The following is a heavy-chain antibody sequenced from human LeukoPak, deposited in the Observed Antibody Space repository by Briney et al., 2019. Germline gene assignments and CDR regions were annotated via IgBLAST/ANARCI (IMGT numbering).Heavy chain of an antibody. V-gene: IGHV3-48*01. CDR3: ARDVEQWLVRVYYFDY. Sequence: GGSLRLSCATSGFTLSSYSMNWVRQAPGKGLEWVLYISSGSTTIYYADSVKGRFTISRDNAKNSLYLQMNSLRAEDTAVYYCARDVEQWLVRVYYFDYWGQGTLVTVSS. CDR2: ISSGSTTI. J-gene: IGHJ4*02. D-gene: IGHD6-19*01. CDR1: GFTLSSYS.